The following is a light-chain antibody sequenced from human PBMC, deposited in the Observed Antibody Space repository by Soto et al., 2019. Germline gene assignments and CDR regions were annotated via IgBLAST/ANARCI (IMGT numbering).Light chain of an antibody. V-gene: IGKV3-15*01. Sequence: VITQSPATLSVSPGERATLSCRASQSVSSNLAWYQQKPGQAPRLLIYGASTRATGIPARFSGSGSGTDFTLTISSLEPEDCAVYYCQQFGGSPWTFGQGTMVDI. CDR1: QSVSSN. J-gene: IGKJ1*01. CDR2: GAS. CDR3: QQFGGSPWT.